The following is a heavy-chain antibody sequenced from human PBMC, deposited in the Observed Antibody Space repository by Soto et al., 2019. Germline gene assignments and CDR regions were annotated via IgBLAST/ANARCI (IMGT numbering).Heavy chain of an antibody. J-gene: IGHJ4*02. CDR1: GGSFSGYY. Sequence: SETLSLTCSVYGGSFSGYYWSWGRQPPGKGLEWIGYIYYSGSTYYNPSLKSRVTISVDTSKNQFSLKLSSVTAADTAVYYCARAEEASSSSIWGQGTLVTVSS. CDR2: IYYSGST. V-gene: IGHV4-34*09. CDR3: ARAEEASSSSI. D-gene: IGHD6-6*01.